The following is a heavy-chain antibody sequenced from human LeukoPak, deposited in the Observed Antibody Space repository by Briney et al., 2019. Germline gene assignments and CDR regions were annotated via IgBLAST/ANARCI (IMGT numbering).Heavy chain of an antibody. D-gene: IGHD1-26*01. J-gene: IGHJ3*02. CDR3: ARGGSRQWELLRGAFDI. V-gene: IGHV1-8*03. CDR1: GYTFTSYD. CDR2: MNPNSGNT. Sequence: ASVKVSCKASGYTFTSYDINWVRQATGQGLEWMGWMNPNSGNTGYAQKFQGRVTITRNTSISTAYMELSSLRSEDTAVYYCARGGSRQWELLRGAFDIWGQGTMVTVSS.